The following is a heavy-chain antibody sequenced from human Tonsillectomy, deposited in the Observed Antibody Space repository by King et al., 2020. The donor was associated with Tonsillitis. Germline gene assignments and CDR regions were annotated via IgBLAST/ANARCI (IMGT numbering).Heavy chain of an antibody. Sequence: QLVQSGAEVKKPGASVKVSCKVSGYTLTELSMHWVRQAPGKGLEWMGGFDPEDGETIYAQKFQGRVTMTEDTSTDTAYMELSSLRSEDTAVYYCATAVYCGGDCYSLGWFDPWGQGTLVTVSS. J-gene: IGHJ5*02. D-gene: IGHD2-21*02. CDR3: ATAVYCGGDCYSLGWFDP. CDR2: FDPEDGET. V-gene: IGHV1-24*01. CDR1: GYTLTELS.